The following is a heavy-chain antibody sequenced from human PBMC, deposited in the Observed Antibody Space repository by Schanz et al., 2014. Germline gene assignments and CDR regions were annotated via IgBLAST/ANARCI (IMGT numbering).Heavy chain of an antibody. D-gene: IGHD3-3*01. V-gene: IGHV3-7*01. CDR1: GFSVSIYW. J-gene: IGHJ4*02. CDR3: ARDKGGYYPFDY. Sequence: EVQLAESGGGLVQPGGSLRLSCAASGFSVSIYWMTWVRQAPGKGLEWVANIKGDSSVKSYVDSVRGRFTLSRDNVKNSLYLQMNSLRAKDTAVYYCARDKGGYYPFDYWGQGTLVTVSS. CDR2: IKGDSSVK.